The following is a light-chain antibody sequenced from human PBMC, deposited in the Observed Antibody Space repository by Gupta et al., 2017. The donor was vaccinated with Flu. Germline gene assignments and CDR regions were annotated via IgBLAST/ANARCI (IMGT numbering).Light chain of an antibody. CDR1: QSVLYSSNNENY. Sequence: DIVMTQSPASLAVSLGERATINCKSSQSVLYSSNNENYLAWYHQKPGQPPKLLIYWASTRESGVPERFSGSGSGTDFTLTSSSLQAEDAAVYYCQQHYSTPYTFGQGTDLEIK. J-gene: IGKJ2*01. CDR2: WAS. CDR3: QQHYSTPYT. V-gene: IGKV4-1*01.